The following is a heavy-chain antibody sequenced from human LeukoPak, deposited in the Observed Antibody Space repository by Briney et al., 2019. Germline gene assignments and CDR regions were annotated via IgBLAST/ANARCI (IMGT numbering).Heavy chain of an antibody. CDR3: AKERQTGDYFTSDF. V-gene: IGHV3-23*01. CDR1: GFTFDDYA. D-gene: IGHD4-17*01. Sequence: PGGSLRLSCAASGFTFDDYAMNWVRQAPGKGLEWVSAINGRGDSTFYADSVKGQFTISRDNSKSTVYLQMNSLRADDTAVYYCAKERQTGDYFTSDFWGQGTLVTVSS. J-gene: IGHJ4*02. CDR2: INGRGDST.